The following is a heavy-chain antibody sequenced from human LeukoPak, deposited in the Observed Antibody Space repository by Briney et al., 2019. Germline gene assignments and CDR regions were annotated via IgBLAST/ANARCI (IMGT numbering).Heavy chain of an antibody. D-gene: IGHD4-17*01. Sequence: GGSLRLSCAASGFSFISYGMHWVRQAPGKGLEWVGVISDDGRSKDYADSMKGRFTISRDNSKDTLYLRMNSLRDEDTAVYYCAKRPSDYGDYVSYFDYWGQGTLVTVSS. CDR3: AKRPSDYGDYVSYFDY. CDR2: ISDDGRSK. CDR1: GFSFISYG. J-gene: IGHJ4*02. V-gene: IGHV3-30*18.